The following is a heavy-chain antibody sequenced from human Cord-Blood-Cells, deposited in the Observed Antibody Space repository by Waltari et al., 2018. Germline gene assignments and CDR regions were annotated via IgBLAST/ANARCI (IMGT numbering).Heavy chain of an antibody. CDR3: ARGGRGYSGYSYYFDY. CDR2: INHRGST. J-gene: IGHJ4*02. Sequence: QVQLQQWGAGLLKPSETLSLTCAVYGGSFSGYYWRWLRQPPVKGLEWTGEINHRGSTNYNPSLKSRVTISVDTSKNQFSLKLSSVTAADTAVYYCARGGRGYSGYSYYFDYWGQGTLVTVSS. CDR1: GGSFSGYY. D-gene: IGHD5-12*01. V-gene: IGHV4-34*01.